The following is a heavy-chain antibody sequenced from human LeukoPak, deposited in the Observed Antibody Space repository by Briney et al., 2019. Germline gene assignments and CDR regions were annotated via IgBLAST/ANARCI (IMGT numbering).Heavy chain of an antibody. J-gene: IGHJ4*02. CDR1: GFTLGGHD. CDR2: VSAGHHA. CDR3: VREARGYHYTYFDY. V-gene: IGHV3-13*01. D-gene: IGHD5-18*01. Sequence: GGSLRLSCTASGFTLGGHDMHWVRQTTADGLEWVAAVSAGHHAFYAGSVKGRFTVSREDAKNSLYLQMNSLRAGDTAVYYCVREARGYHYTYFDYWGQGSLVTVSS.